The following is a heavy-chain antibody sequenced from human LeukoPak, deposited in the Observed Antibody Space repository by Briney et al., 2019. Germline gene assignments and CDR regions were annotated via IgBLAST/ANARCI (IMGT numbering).Heavy chain of an antibody. D-gene: IGHD3-3*01. V-gene: IGHV4-34*01. CDR1: GGSFSGYY. CDR2: INHSGST. CDR3: ARHGSDFWSGYYRDNWFDP. J-gene: IGHJ5*02. Sequence: PSETLSLTCAVYGGSFSGYYWSWIRQPPGKGLEWIGEINHSGSTNYNPSLKSRVTISVDTSKNQFSLKLSSVTAADTAVYYCARHGSDFWSGYYRDNWFDPWGQGTLVTVSS.